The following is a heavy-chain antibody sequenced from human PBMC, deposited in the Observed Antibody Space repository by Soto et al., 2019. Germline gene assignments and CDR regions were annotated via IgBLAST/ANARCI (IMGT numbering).Heavy chain of an antibody. CDR2: TYYKSQWYY. J-gene: IGHJ4*02. CDR1: GDSVSSNIAA. Sequence: SQTLSLTCAISGDSVSSNIAAWNWIRQSPSRGLEWLGRTYYKSQWYYDYAVSVKSRITINPDTSKNQFSLQLNSVSPEDTAVYYCARDRQSVCGVPIAVWNFDSWGQGTLVTVSS. D-gene: IGHD6-19*01. V-gene: IGHV6-1*01. CDR3: ARDRQSVCGVPIAVWNFDS.